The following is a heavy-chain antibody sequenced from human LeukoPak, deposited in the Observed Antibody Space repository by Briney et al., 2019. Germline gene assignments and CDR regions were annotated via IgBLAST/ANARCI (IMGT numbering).Heavy chain of an antibody. J-gene: IGHJ4*02. CDR1: GFSFGDYG. V-gene: IGHV3-30*18. CDR3: AKGYVWGSYRLCRFDS. D-gene: IGHD3-16*02. Sequence: GRSLRLSCAASGFSFGDYGMHWVRQAPGKGLEWVAGILFDGSSTYYGDSVKGRFTISRDNSKNTLYLQMNSVRADDTAVYYCAKGYVWGSYRLCRFDSWGQGSLVTVSS. CDR2: ILFDGSST.